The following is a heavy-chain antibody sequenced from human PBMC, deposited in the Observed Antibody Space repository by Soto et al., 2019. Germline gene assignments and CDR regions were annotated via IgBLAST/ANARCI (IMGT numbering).Heavy chain of an antibody. Sequence: GASVKVSCKASGYTFTSYDINWVRQATGQGLEWMGWMNPNSGNTGYAQKFQGRVTMTRNTSISTAYMELSSLRSEDTAVYYCARVQYDFWREIYWFDPWGRGTLVTVSS. CDR3: ARVQYDFWREIYWFDP. J-gene: IGHJ5*02. CDR1: GYTFTSYD. CDR2: MNPNSGNT. V-gene: IGHV1-8*01. D-gene: IGHD3-3*01.